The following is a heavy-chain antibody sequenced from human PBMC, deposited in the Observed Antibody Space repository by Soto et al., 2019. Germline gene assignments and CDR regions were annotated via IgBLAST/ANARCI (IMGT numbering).Heavy chain of an antibody. CDR1: GFTFSSYS. D-gene: IGHD4-17*01. V-gene: IGHV3-21*01. J-gene: IGHJ4*02. Sequence: EVQLVESGGGLVKPGGSLRLSCAASGFTFSSYSMNWVRQAPGKGLEWGSSISSSSSYIYYADSVKGRFTISRDNAKNSLYLQMNSLRAEATAVYYWAPTYGDYVPFFDYWGQGTLVTVSS. CDR3: APTYGDYVPFFDY. CDR2: ISSSSSYI.